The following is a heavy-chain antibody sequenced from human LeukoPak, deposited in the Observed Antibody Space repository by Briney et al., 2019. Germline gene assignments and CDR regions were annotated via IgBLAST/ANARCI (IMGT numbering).Heavy chain of an antibody. CDR2: IVVGSGNT. CDR1: GFTFTSSA. CDR3: AADMSIVATFFYYGMDV. Sequence: SVKVSCKASGFTFTSSAVQWVRQARGQRLEWIGWIVVGSGNTNYAQKFQERVTITRDTSTSTAYMELSSLRSEDTAVYYCAADMSIVATFFYYGMDVWGQGTTVTVSS. J-gene: IGHJ6*02. D-gene: IGHD5-12*01. V-gene: IGHV1-58*01.